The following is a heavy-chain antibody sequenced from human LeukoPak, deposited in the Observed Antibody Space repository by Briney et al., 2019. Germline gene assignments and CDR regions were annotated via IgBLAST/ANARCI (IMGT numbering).Heavy chain of an antibody. J-gene: IGHJ4*02. CDR3: ARSGPQSSSSWFHSSY. CDR2: IHTSGST. Sequence: SETLPLTCTVSGVSISSYYWSWIRQPAGKGLEWIGRIHTSGSTNYNPSLKSRVTMSVDTSKNQFSLKLTSVTAADTAVYYCARSGPQSSSSWFHSSYWGQGTLVTVSS. D-gene: IGHD6-13*01. V-gene: IGHV4-4*07. CDR1: GVSISSYY.